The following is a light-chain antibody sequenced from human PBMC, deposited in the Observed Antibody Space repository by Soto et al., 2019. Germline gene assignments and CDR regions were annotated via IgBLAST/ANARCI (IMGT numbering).Light chain of an antibody. CDR3: QTWCTGIHVV. Sequence: QLVLTQSPSASASLGASVKLTCTLSSGHSSYAIAWHQQQPEKGPRYLMKLDSDGSHTKGDAIPDRFSGSSSGAERYLTISSLQYEDEADYYCQTWCTGIHVVFGGGTKLTVL. CDR1: SGHSSYA. J-gene: IGLJ2*01. V-gene: IGLV4-69*01. CDR2: LDSDGSH.